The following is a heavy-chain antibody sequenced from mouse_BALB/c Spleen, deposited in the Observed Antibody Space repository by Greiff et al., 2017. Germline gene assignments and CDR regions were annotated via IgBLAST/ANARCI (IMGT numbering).Heavy chain of an antibody. CDR1: GYSITSDYA. J-gene: IGHJ3*01. CDR3: ASKYGNYPFY. D-gene: IGHD2-10*02. CDR2: ISYSGST. V-gene: IGHV3-2*02. Sequence: EVQLVESGPGLVKPSQSLSLTCTVTGYSITSDYAWNWIRQFPGNKLEWMGYISYSGSTSYNPSLKSRISITRDTSKNQFFLQLNSVTTEDTATYYCASKYGNYPFYWGQGTLVTVSA.